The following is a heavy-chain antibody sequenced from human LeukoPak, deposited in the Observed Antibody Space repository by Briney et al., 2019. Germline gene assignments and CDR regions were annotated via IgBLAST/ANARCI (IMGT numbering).Heavy chain of an antibody. D-gene: IGHD2-2*01. Sequence: SETLSLTCTVSGGSISSSSYYWGWIRQPPGKGLEWIGSIYYSGSTYHNPSLKSRVTISVDTSKNQFSLKLSSVTAADTAVYYCARERREQLLPPYTRSVTYFDYWGQGTLVTVSS. CDR1: GGSISSSSYY. CDR3: ARERREQLLPPYTRSVTYFDY. V-gene: IGHV4-39*02. CDR2: IYYSGST. J-gene: IGHJ4*02.